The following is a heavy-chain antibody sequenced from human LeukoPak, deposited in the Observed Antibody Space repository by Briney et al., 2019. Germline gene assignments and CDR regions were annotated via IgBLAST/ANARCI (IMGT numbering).Heavy chain of an antibody. J-gene: IGHJ4*02. CDR3: ARGYRNGDY. V-gene: IGHV4-59*01. Sequence: GSLRLSCAASGFTFSSYAMSWVRQAPGKGLEWIGYIYYSGSTNYNPSLKSRVTISVDTSKNQFSLKLSSVTAADTAVYYCARGYRNGDYWGQGTLVTVSS. CDR2: IYYSGST. CDR1: GFTFSSYA. D-gene: IGHD1-26*01.